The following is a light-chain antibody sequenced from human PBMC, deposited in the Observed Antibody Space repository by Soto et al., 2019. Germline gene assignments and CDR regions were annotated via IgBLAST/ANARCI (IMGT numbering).Light chain of an antibody. Sequence: EVVMTQSPATLSVSPGERATLSCRDSQSVSSNLAWYQQRPGQAPRLLIYGASTRAAGIPARFSGSGSGTEFTLTISSLQSEDFAVYYCQHYNNWPPYTFGQGTKLEI. V-gene: IGKV3-15*01. J-gene: IGKJ2*01. CDR3: QHYNNWPPYT. CDR1: QSVSSN. CDR2: GAS.